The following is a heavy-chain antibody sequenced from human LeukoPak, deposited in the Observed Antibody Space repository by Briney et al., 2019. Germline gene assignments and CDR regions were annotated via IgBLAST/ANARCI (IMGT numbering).Heavy chain of an antibody. V-gene: IGHV3-33*01. CDR3: AREISMFVNAFDL. D-gene: IGHD3-10*02. J-gene: IGHJ3*01. Sequence: PGGSLRLSCAASGFTFSNSGMHWVRQAPGKGLEWVAVIWYDGSNEYYADAVKGRFIISRDNSKSTVHLQMNSLRVEDTSVYYCAREISMFVNAFDLWGQGTLVAVSS. CDR1: GFTFSNSG. CDR2: IWYDGSNE.